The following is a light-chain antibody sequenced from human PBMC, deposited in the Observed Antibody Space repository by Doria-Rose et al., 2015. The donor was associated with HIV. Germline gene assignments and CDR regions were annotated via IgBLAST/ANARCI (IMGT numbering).Light chain of an antibody. Sequence: VLTQPPESLGMSLGERATLNCKSNQSLLYTSKNYLAWYQQRPGQPPQLLIYWASTRQSGVPARFSGSGSGTDFTLTISSLEAEDVAVYYCQQYYDTPSFGPGTTVDIK. CDR3: QQYYDTPS. V-gene: IGKV4-1*01. J-gene: IGKJ3*01. CDR2: WAS. CDR1: QSLLYTSKNY.